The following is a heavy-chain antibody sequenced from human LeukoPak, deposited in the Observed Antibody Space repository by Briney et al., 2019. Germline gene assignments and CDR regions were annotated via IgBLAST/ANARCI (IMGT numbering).Heavy chain of an antibody. J-gene: IGHJ6*02. V-gene: IGHV1-69*04. CDR3: ARGGSGWYNYYYGMDV. Sequence: TSVKVSCKASGGTFSSYAISWVRQAPGQGLEWMGRIIPILGIANYAQKFQGRVTITADKSTSTAYMELSSLRSEDTAVYYCARGGSGWYNYYYGMDVWGQGTTVTVSS. CDR2: IIPILGIA. CDR1: GGTFSSYA. D-gene: IGHD6-19*01.